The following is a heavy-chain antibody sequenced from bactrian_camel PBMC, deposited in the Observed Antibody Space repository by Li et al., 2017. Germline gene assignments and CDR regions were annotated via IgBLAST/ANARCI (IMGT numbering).Heavy chain of an antibody. Sequence: VQLVESGGGSVQPGGSLELSCAISGYTYMSYCMGWFRQAPGHECELVSTIASDGSTYYDDSVKDRFTISLENAENTVYLQMNNLKPNDTAVYYCAALSMPSLWCRGQGTQVTVS. CDR3: AALSMPSLWC. D-gene: IGHD7*01. J-gene: IGHJ4*01. V-gene: IGHV3S10*01. CDR2: IASDGST. CDR1: GYTYMSYC.